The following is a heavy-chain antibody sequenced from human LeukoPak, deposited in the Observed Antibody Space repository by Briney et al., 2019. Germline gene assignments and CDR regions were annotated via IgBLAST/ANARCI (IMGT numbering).Heavy chain of an antibody. CDR3: ARSRYSNSWLFDY. Sequence: GGSLRLSCAAPGITFSSYAMTWVRQAPGKGLEWFSAISGSGVNTYYADSVKGRFTISRDNSKNTVYLQMNSLRAEDTAVFYCARSRYSNSWLFDYWGQGALVTVSS. V-gene: IGHV3-23*01. CDR2: ISGSGVNT. J-gene: IGHJ4*02. D-gene: IGHD6-13*01. CDR1: GITFSSYA.